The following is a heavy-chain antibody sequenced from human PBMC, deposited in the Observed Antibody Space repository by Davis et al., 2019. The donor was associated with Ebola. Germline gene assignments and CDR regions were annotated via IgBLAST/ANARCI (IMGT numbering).Heavy chain of an antibody. D-gene: IGHD1-26*01. V-gene: IGHV1-8*03. Sequence: ASVTVSCKASGYTFTSYDINWVRQATGQGLEWMGWMNPNSGNTGYAQKFQGRVTITRNASISTAYMELSSLRSEDTAVYYCARGRGRSGSYYFDYWGQGTLVTVSS. CDR3: ARGRGRSGSYYFDY. CDR1: GYTFTSYD. J-gene: IGHJ4*02. CDR2: MNPNSGNT.